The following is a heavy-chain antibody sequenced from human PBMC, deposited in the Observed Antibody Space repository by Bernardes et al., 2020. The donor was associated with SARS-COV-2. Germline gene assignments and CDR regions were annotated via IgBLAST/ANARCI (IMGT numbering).Heavy chain of an antibody. CDR1: GYIFSDYY. J-gene: IGHJ4*02. V-gene: IGHV1-2*02. CDR2: ISPKSGAT. D-gene: IGHD1-26*01. Sequence: ASVKVSCMASGYIFSDYYIHWLRQAPGQGFEWMGWISPKSGATNYAQKFQGRVTMTRDTAISTEYMQLSRLTSDDTAVYYCTRDKWEQAASFRRVGFDYWGQGTLVTVSS. CDR3: TRDKWEQAASFRRVGFDY.